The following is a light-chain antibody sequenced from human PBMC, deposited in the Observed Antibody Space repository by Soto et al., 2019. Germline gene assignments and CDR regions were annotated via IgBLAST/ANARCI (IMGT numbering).Light chain of an antibody. CDR3: SSYTTSSTLVV. CDR1: SSDIGGYNY. CDR2: DVN. J-gene: IGLJ2*01. Sequence: QSALTQPASVSGSPGQSITISCTGTSSDIGGYNYVSWYQQHPGKAPKLMIYDVNNRPSGLSNRFSGSKSGNTGSLTISGLQAGDEADYYCSSYTTSSTLVVFGGGTKLTVL. V-gene: IGLV2-14*01.